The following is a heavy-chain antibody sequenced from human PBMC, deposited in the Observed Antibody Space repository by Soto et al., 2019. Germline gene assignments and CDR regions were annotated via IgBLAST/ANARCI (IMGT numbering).Heavy chain of an antibody. CDR2: IGSSGLSV. Sequence: QVHLVESGGGLVKPGGSLRLSCAASGFTFSDYQMSWIRQAPGKGLEWVSDIGSSGLSVYYEDSVKGRFTISRHNANNSLYLQMNSLRAEDSAVYYCARDLRQLLSHNYYYYYLDVWGKATTVSVSS. D-gene: IGHD2-2*01. J-gene: IGHJ6*03. CDR1: GFTFSDYQ. CDR3: ARDLRQLLSHNYYYYYLDV. V-gene: IGHV3-11*01.